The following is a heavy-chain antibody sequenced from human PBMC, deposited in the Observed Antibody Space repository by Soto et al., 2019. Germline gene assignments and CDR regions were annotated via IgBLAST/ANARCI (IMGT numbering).Heavy chain of an antibody. CDR1: GFTFSSYG. J-gene: IGHJ4*02. CDR2: IWYDGSNK. D-gene: IGHD3-16*02. Sequence: GGSLRLSCAASGFTFSSYGMHWVRQAPGKGLEWVAVIWYDGSNKYYADSVKGRFTISGDNSKNTLYLQMNSLRAEDTAVYYCARAKRGLSFYQPPYYWGQGTLVTVSS. V-gene: IGHV3-33*01. CDR3: ARAKRGLSFYQPPYY.